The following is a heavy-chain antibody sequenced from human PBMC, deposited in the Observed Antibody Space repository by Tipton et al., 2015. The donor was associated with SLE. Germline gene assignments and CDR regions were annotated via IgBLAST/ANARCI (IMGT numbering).Heavy chain of an antibody. CDR2: ISAYNGHT. V-gene: IGHV1-18*01. Sequence: QSGAEVKKPGASVKVSCKASGYTFTSYGISWVRQAPGQGLEWMGWISAYNGHTNYAQKLQGRVTLTTDTSTSTAYMELRSLRSDDTAVYYCATATCGGDCYAFDIWGQGTVVTVSS. J-gene: IGHJ3*02. CDR1: GYTFTSYG. CDR3: ATATCGGDCYAFDI. D-gene: IGHD2-21*01.